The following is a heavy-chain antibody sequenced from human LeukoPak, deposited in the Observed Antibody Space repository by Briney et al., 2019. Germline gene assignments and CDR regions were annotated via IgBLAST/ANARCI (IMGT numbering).Heavy chain of an antibody. CDR1: AGSISSYY. Sequence: PSETLSLACTVSAGSISSYYWSWIRQPAGKGLEWIGPIYTSGSTNYNPSLKSRVTMSVDTSKNQFSLKLSSVTAADTAVYYYAREREYDFWSGLFAYWGQGTLVTVSS. CDR3: AREREYDFWSGLFAY. J-gene: IGHJ4*02. CDR2: IYTSGST. D-gene: IGHD3-3*01. V-gene: IGHV4-4*07.